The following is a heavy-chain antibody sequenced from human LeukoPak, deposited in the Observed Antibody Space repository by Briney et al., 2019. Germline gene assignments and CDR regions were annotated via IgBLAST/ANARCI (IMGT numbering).Heavy chain of an antibody. CDR1: GGTFSSYA. J-gene: IGHJ4*02. Sequence: SVKVSCKASGGTFSSYAISWVRQAPGQGLGWMGGIIPIFGTANYAQKFQGRVTITADESTSTAYMELSSLRSEDTAVYYCARVSYGDYVGWFDYWGQGTLVTVSS. CDR3: ARVSYGDYVGWFDY. D-gene: IGHD4-17*01. CDR2: IIPIFGTA. V-gene: IGHV1-69*13.